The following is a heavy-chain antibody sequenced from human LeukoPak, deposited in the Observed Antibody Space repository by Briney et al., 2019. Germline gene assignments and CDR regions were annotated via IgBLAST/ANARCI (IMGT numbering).Heavy chain of an antibody. D-gene: IGHD6-13*01. Sequence: SETLSLTCTVSGGSTSSYYWSWIRQPPGKGLEWIGYIYYSGSTNYNPSLKSRVTISVDTSKNQFSLKLSSVTAADTAVYYCAREVAQQLGGANDAFDIWGQGTMVTVSS. CDR3: AREVAQQLGGANDAFDI. V-gene: IGHV4-59*01. CDR2: IYYSGST. CDR1: GGSTSSYY. J-gene: IGHJ3*02.